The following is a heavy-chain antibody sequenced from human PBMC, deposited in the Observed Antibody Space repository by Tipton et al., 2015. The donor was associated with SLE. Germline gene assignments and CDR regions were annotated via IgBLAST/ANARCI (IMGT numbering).Heavy chain of an antibody. CDR3: TREKLGSDAFDI. CDR1: GFTFGDYA. J-gene: IGHJ3*02. CDR2: IGRKALGGPT. Sequence: SLRLSCTASGFTFGDYAMSWFRQAPGKGLEWVGFIGRKALGGPTEYAASVKARFTISRDDSKSIAYLQMNSLKTEDTAVYYCTREKLGSDAFDIWGQGTMVTVSS. V-gene: IGHV3-49*03. D-gene: IGHD7-27*01.